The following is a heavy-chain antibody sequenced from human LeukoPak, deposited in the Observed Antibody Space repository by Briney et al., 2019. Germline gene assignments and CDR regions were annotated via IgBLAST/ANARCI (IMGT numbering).Heavy chain of an antibody. CDR3: ARDMGIYAFDI. J-gene: IGHJ3*02. CDR1: GFTFSSYG. D-gene: IGHD6-13*01. Sequence: PGGSLRLSCAASGFTFSSYGMHWVRQAPGKGLEWVAVISYDGSNKYYADSVKGRFTISRDNSKNTLYLQMNSLRAEDTAVYYCARDMGIYAFDIWGQGTMVTVSS. V-gene: IGHV3-30*03. CDR2: ISYDGSNK.